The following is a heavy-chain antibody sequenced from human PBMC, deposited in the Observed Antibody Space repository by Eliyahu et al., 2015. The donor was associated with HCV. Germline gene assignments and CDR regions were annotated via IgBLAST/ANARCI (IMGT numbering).Heavy chain of an antibody. Sequence: EVQLVESGGGLVQPGGSLRLSCSASGFPFSSYAIPGVRQAPGKGLEYVSAISSNGGSTYYXRLREGQIPISRDNSKNTLYLQMSSLRAEDTAVYYCVKGTYPIIAVAGTEGYFDYWGQGTLVTVSS. V-gene: IGHV3-64D*06. CDR1: GFPFSSYA. CDR2: ISSNGGST. J-gene: IGHJ4*02. D-gene: IGHD6-19*01. CDR3: VKGTYPIIAVAGTEGYFDY.